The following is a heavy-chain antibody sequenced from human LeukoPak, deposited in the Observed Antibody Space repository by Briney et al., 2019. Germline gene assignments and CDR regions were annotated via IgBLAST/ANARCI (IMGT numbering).Heavy chain of an antibody. D-gene: IGHD3-9*01. CDR2: INPNSGGT. J-gene: IGHJ4*02. CDR1: GYTFTGYY. Sequence: ASVKVSCKASGYTFTGYYMHWVRQAPGQGPEGRGWINPNSGGTNYAQKFQGRVTMTRDTSISTAYMELSRLRSDDTAVYYCARGDYDILTGYTIDYWGQGTLVTVSS. V-gene: IGHV1-2*02. CDR3: ARGDYDILTGYTIDY.